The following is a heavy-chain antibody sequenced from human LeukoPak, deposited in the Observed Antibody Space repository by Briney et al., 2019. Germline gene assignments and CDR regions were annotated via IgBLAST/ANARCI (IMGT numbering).Heavy chain of an antibody. D-gene: IGHD2-15*01. CDR2: ISWNSGSL. J-gene: IGHJ4*02. Sequence: GGSLRLSCAASGFTFDDYAMHWVWQAPGKGLEWVSGISWNSGSLGYADSVKGRFTISRDNAKNSLYLQMNSLRAEDMALYYCAKDSSPGYCSGSTCYYGYYFDYWGQGTLVTVSS. V-gene: IGHV3-9*03. CDR3: AKDSSPGYCSGSTCYYGYYFDY. CDR1: GFTFDDYA.